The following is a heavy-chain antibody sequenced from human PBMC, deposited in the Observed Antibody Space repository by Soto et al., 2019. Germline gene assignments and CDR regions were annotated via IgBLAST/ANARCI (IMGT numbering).Heavy chain of an antibody. V-gene: IGHV3-48*02. CDR2: ISSSSTI. CDR3: AYDYGDYGFDFDY. CDR1: GFTFSSYS. Sequence: GGSLRLSCAASGFTFSSYSMNWVRQAPGKGLEWVSYISSSSTIYYADSVKGRFTISRDNAKNSLYLQMNSLRDEDTAVYYCAYDYGDYGFDFDYWGQGTLVTVSS. J-gene: IGHJ4*02. D-gene: IGHD4-17*01.